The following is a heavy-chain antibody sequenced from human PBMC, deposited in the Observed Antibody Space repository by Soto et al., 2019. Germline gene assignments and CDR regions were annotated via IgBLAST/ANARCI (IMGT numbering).Heavy chain of an antibody. V-gene: IGHV1-2*02. CDR3: ARYAEDYYYGMDV. CDR2: INPNSGDT. D-gene: IGHD3-16*01. J-gene: IGHJ6*02. Sequence: ASVKVSCKASGYTFTGHYMHWVRQAPGQGLERMGWINPNSGDTNFAQKFHGRVTMTRDTSISTTYMELGRLTSDDTALYYCARYAEDYYYGMDVWGQGTTVTVSS. CDR1: GYTFTGHY.